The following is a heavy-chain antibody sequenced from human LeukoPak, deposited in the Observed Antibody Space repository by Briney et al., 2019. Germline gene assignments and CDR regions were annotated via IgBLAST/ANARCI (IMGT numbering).Heavy chain of an antibody. V-gene: IGHV4-59*01. CDR3: ARATYDSSGYYRTGMWYYYYYGMDV. Sequence: SETLSLTCTVSGGSISSYYWSRIRQPPGKGLEWIGYIYYSGGTNYNPSLKSRVTISVDTSKNQFSLKLSSVTAADTAVYYCARATYDSSGYYRTGMWYYYYYGMDVWGQGTTVTVSS. D-gene: IGHD3-22*01. CDR1: GGSISSYY. J-gene: IGHJ6*02. CDR2: IYYSGGT.